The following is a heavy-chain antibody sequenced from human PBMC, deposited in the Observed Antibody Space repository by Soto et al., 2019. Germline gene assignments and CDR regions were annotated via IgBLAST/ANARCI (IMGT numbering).Heavy chain of an antibody. Sequence: QVQLVQSGAEVKKPGSSVRVSCKASGGTFSSYGFSWVRQAPGQGLEWMGGVVPIFGTTYYAQKFQGRVTITADESTTTVYMDLSSLTSDDTAVYFCARDTGKGISSRQFEYWGQGTLVTVSS. J-gene: IGHJ4*02. V-gene: IGHV1-69*12. D-gene: IGHD6-6*01. CDR2: VVPIFGTT. CDR1: GGTFSSYG. CDR3: ARDTGKGISSRQFEY.